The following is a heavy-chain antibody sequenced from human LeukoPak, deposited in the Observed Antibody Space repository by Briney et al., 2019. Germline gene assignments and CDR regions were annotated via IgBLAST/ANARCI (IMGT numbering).Heavy chain of an antibody. J-gene: IGHJ5*02. CDR3: AREYYDSNWFDP. CDR2: MNPNSGNT. Sequence: ASVKVSCKASGYTFTSYDINWVRQATGQGLEWMGWMNPNSGNTGYAQKFQGRVTMTRNTSISTAYMELSSLRSEDTAVYYCAREYYDSNWFDPWGQGTLVTVSS. V-gene: IGHV1-8*01. CDR1: GYTFTSYD. D-gene: IGHD3-22*01.